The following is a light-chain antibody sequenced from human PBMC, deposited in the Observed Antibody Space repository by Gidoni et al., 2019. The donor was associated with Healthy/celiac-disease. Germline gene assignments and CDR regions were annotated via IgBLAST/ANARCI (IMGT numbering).Light chain of an antibody. J-gene: IGLJ2*01. CDR2: QDS. CDR1: KLGDKY. Sequence: SYELTQPSSVSVSPGQTARITCPGDKLGDKYACWYQQKPGQSPVLVIYQDSKRPSGIPVRFSGSNSGNTATLTISGAQAMDEADYYCQAWDSSTVVFGGGTKLTVL. V-gene: IGLV3-1*01. CDR3: QAWDSSTVV.